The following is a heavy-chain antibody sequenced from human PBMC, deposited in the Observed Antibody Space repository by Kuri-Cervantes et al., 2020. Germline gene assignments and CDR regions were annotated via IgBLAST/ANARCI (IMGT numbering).Heavy chain of an antibody. Sequence: GGSLRLSCAASGFTVSSNYMSWVRQAPGKGLEWVSVIYSGGSTYYADSVKGRFTISRDNSKNTLYLQMNSLRAEDTAVYYCARLPRGVGVSWFEPVGITGIYWGQGTLVTVSS. CDR2: IYSGGST. CDR1: GFTVSSNY. V-gene: IGHV3-66*04. J-gene: IGHJ4*02. CDR3: ARLPRGVGVSWFEPVGITGIY. D-gene: IGHD3-10*01.